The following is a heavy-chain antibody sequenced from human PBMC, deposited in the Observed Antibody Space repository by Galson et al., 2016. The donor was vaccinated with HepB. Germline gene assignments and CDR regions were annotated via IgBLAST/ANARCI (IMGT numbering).Heavy chain of an antibody. CDR1: GGSISSDYY. V-gene: IGHV4-39*01. CDR2: IYSSEST. Sequence: SETLSLTCIVSGGSISSDYYWGWIRQPPGRGLEWMGSIYSSESTYYNPSLKSRVTISVDTSKNQFSLRLNSVTAADTGVYYCATGIVVAGKYYYYYMDVWGKGTTVTVSS. J-gene: IGHJ6*03. CDR3: ATGIVVAGKYYYYYMDV. D-gene: IGHD6-19*01.